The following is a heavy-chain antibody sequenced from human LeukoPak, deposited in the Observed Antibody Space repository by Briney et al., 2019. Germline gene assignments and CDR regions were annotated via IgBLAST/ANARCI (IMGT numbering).Heavy chain of an antibody. CDR2: ISAYSGNT. V-gene: IGHV1-18*04. Sequence: ASVKVSCKASGYTFTSYGISWVRQAPGQGLEWMGWISAYSGNTNYAQKLQGRVTMTTDTSTSTAYMELRSLRSDDTAVYYCARGPYCGGDCYPGFDYWGQGTLVTVSS. CDR1: GYTFTSYG. J-gene: IGHJ4*02. D-gene: IGHD2-21*02. CDR3: ARGPYCGGDCYPGFDY.